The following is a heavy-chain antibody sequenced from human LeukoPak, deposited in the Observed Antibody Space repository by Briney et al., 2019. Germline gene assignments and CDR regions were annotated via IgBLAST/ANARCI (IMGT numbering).Heavy chain of an antibody. CDR2: ISGSGGST. Sequence: QPGGSLRLSCAASGFTFSSYAMSWVRQAPGKGLEWVSAISGSGGSTYYADSVKGRFTISRDNSKNTLYLQMNSLRAEDTAVYYYASYSGSDPYLYYFDYWGQGTLVTVSS. V-gene: IGHV3-23*01. D-gene: IGHD1-26*01. CDR3: ASYSGSDPYLYYFDY. J-gene: IGHJ4*02. CDR1: GFTFSSYA.